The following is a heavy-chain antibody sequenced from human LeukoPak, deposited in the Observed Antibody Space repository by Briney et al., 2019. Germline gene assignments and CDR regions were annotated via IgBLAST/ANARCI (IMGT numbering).Heavy chain of an antibody. CDR3: AKGWPVAGTGGPGGTFDY. CDR1: GFTFGPYS. CDR2: ISGSSSTT. V-gene: IGHV3-48*02. D-gene: IGHD6-19*01. Sequence: GGSLRLSCAASGFTFGPYSMNWVRQAPGKGLEWVAYISGSSSTTYYADPVKGRFTISRDNANNSLYLQMNSLRDEDTAVYYCAKGWPVAGTGGPGGTFDYWGQGTLVTVSS. J-gene: IGHJ4*02.